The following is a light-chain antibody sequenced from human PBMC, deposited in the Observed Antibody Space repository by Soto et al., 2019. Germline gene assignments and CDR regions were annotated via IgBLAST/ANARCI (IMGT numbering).Light chain of an antibody. CDR1: SGHSSYI. J-gene: IGLJ3*02. CDR3: ETWDSNTRV. Sequence: QLVLTQSSSASASLGSSVKLTCTLSSGHSSYIIAWHQQQPGKAPRYLMKLEGSGGYNKGSGVPDRFSGYSSGADRYLTISNLQFEDEADYYCETWDSNTRVFGGGTKLTVL. CDR2: LEGSGGY. V-gene: IGLV4-60*02.